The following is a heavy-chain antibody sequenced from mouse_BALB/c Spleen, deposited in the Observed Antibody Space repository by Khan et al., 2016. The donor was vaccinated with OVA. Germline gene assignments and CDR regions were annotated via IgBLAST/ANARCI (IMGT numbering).Heavy chain of an antibody. Sequence: QVQLQQPGAELVRPGTSVKVSCKASGYAFTDYMIEWLKQRPGQGLEWIGVIDPGSGDTNYNEKFKDKATLTADKSSSTAYMQLSSLTYDDSAVYFCSRSGYGFGAYWGPGTLVTVSA. CDR2: IDPGSGDT. J-gene: IGHJ3*01. D-gene: IGHD3-2*02. CDR3: SRSGYGFGAY. V-gene: IGHV1-54*01. CDR1: GYAFTDYM.